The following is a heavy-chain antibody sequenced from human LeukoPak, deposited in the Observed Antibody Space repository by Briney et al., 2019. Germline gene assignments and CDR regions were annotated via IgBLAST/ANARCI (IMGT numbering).Heavy chain of an antibody. V-gene: IGHV3-48*03. CDR1: GFTFSSYE. CDR3: AKDIKTGYGDSSFDY. CDR2: ISSSGSTI. J-gene: IGHJ4*02. Sequence: AGGSLRLSCAASGFTFSSYEMNWVRQAPGKGLEWVSYISSSGSTIYYADSVKGRFTISRDNAKNPLYLQMNSLRAEDTAVYYCAKDIKTGYGDSSFDYWGQGTLVTVSS. D-gene: IGHD4-17*01.